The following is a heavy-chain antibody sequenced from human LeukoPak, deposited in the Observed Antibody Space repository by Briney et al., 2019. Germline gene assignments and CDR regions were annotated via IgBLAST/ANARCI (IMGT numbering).Heavy chain of an antibody. J-gene: IGHJ4*02. CDR2: IIPIFGTA. V-gene: IGHV1-69*13. CDR1: GGTFSSYA. Sequence: SVKVSCKASGGTFSSYAISWVRQAPGQGLEWMGGIIPIFGTANYAQRFQGRVTITADESTSTAYMELSSLRSEDTAVYYCASLSALSYYFDYWGQGTLVTVSS. CDR3: ASLSALSYYFDY.